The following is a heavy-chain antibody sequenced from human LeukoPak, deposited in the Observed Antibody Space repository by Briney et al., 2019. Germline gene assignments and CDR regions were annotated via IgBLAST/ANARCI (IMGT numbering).Heavy chain of an antibody. CDR2: INHSGST. J-gene: IGHJ4*02. D-gene: IGHD5-24*01. Sequence: GSLRLSCAASGFTFSSYWMSWVRQPPGKGLEWIGEINHSGSTNYNPSLKSRVTISVDTSKNQFSLKLSSVTAADTAVYYCARGPDGYNSVDYWGQGTLVTVSS. V-gene: IGHV4-34*01. CDR1: GFTFSSYW. CDR3: ARGPDGYNSVDY.